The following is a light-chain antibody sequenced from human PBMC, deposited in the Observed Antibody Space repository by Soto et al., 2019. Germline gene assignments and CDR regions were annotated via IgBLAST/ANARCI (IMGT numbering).Light chain of an antibody. J-gene: IGKJ3*01. CDR1: QSVDSH. CDR3: QEHYSDSYT. CDR2: GAS. V-gene: IGKV1-39*01. Sequence: DIQMTQSPSSLSASVGDRITISCRASQSVDSHLNLYQQLPGKAPKLLIYGASTLQSGVPSRFSGSGSGTDFTLRISGLQPEDFATYYCQEHYSDSYTFGPGTKVDVK.